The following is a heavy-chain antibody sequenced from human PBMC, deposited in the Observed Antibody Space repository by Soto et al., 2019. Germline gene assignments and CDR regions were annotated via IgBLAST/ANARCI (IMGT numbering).Heavy chain of an antibody. Sequence: SETLSLTCGVSGGSLIGHYWSWIRQTPTKGLEWIGEINHSGSTNYNPSFKSRITTSVDSSKNQLSLSLSSATASDSGVYYCPRAVIRVGRYCDRWGQGTMVIVSS. V-gene: IGHV4-34*01. CDR2: INHSGST. CDR3: PRAVIRVGRYCDR. CDR1: GGSLIGHY. J-gene: IGHJ4*02. D-gene: IGHD3-16*02.